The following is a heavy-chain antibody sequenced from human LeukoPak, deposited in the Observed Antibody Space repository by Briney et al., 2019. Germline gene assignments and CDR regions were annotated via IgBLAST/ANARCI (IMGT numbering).Heavy chain of an antibody. CDR3: ARGGYSGFDV. J-gene: IGHJ3*01. D-gene: IGHD5-12*01. CDR1: GLTFSTYD. V-gene: IGHV3-13*04. CDR2: IGKAGDT. Sequence: GGSLRLSCAASGLTFSTYDMHWVRQATGEGLEWVSGIGKAGDTYYVGSVKGRFTISRENAKNSLYLQMNSLGSGDTAVYYCARGGYSGFDVWGQGTVVTVSS.